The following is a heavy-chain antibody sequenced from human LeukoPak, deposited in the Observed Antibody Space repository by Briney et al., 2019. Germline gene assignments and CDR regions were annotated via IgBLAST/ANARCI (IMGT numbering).Heavy chain of an antibody. CDR3: TRVRSGNDFDY. V-gene: IGHV3-49*04. CDR2: ISSKGYGGTT. Sequence: GGSLRLSCSASGFTFGDHAMSWVRQAPGKGLEWVGFISSKGYGGTTEYSASVEGRFSLSRDDSKSFVYLQMSSLKTEDTAVYYCTRVRSGNDFDYWGQGTLVTVSS. CDR1: GFTFGDHA. J-gene: IGHJ4*02. D-gene: IGHD3-10*01.